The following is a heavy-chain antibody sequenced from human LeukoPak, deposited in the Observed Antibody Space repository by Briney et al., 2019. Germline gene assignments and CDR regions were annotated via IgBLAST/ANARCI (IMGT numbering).Heavy chain of an antibody. V-gene: IGHV3-23*01. CDR2: ISGSGDST. CDR3: AKSSYYDSSGYYREYYFDY. Sequence: GGSLRLSCAASGFTFINYAMTWVRQAPGKGLEWVSAISGSGDSTFNSDSVKGRFTISRDNSKNTLYLQMNSLRAEDTAVYYCAKSSYYDSSGYYREYYFDYWGQGTLVTVSS. J-gene: IGHJ4*02. CDR1: GFTFINYA. D-gene: IGHD3-22*01.